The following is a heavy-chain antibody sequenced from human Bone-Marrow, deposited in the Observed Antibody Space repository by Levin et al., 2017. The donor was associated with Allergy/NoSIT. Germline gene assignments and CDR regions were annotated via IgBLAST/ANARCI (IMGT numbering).Heavy chain of an antibody. D-gene: IGHD3-16*02. J-gene: IGHJ3*02. CDR2: IYHSGST. Sequence: SETLSLTCAVSGGSISSGGYSWSWIRQPPGKGLEWIGYIYHSGSTYYNPSLKSRVTISVDRSKNQFSLKLSSVTAADTAVYYCARGPRITFGGVIVSGAFDIWGQGTMVTVSS. CDR1: GGSISSGGYS. V-gene: IGHV4-30-2*01. CDR3: ARGPRITFGGVIVSGAFDI.